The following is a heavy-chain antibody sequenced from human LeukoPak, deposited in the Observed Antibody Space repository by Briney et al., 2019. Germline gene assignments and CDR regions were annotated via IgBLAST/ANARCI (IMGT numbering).Heavy chain of an antibody. Sequence: SQTLSLTCTVSGGSLRGGTYYWSWIRQLPGTGLEWIGYIYYSGSTYYNPSLKSRVIISVDTSKNQFSLKLTSVTAADTAVYYCARADDYYGPFDIWGQGTMVIVSS. CDR3: ARADDYYGPFDI. V-gene: IGHV4-31*03. CDR2: IYYSGST. CDR1: GGSLRGGTYY. J-gene: IGHJ3*02. D-gene: IGHD3-10*01.